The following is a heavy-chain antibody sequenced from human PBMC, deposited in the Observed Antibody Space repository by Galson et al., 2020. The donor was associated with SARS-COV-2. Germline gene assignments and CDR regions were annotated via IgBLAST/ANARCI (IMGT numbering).Heavy chain of an antibody. J-gene: IGHJ4*02. Sequence: SQTLSLTCTVSGGSISSSDYYWGWIRQSPGKGLEWIGTFYYIGNTYYNPSLESRVTISVDTSKNQFSLKLASVTAADTAVYYCARLLRQYDYWGQGTLVTVSS. V-gene: IGHV4-39*01. CDR2: FYYIGNT. D-gene: IGHD3-16*01. CDR1: GGSISSSDYY. CDR3: ARLLRQYDY.